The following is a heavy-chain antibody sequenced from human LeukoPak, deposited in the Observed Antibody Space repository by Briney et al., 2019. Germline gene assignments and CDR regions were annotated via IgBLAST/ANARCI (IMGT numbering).Heavy chain of an antibody. CDR2: IYYSGST. D-gene: IGHD2-2*01. J-gene: IGHJ1*01. CDR3: ARTDIVVDDSEYFQH. V-gene: IGHV4-59*01. Sequence: PSETLSLTCTVSGGSISSYYWSWIRQPPGKGLEWIGYIYYSGSTNYNPSLKSRDTISVDTSKNQFSLKLSSVTAADTAVYYCARTDIVVDDSEYFQHWGQGTLVTVSS. CDR1: GGSISSYY.